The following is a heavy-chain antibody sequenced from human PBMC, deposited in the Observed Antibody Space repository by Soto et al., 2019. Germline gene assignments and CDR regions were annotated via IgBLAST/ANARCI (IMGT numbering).Heavy chain of an antibody. D-gene: IGHD5-12*01. J-gene: IGHJ4*02. CDR1: GGSISSSSYY. CDR2: IYYSGST. CDR3: ARHRGGDGYNYDYFDY. Sequence: QLQLQESGPGLVKPSETLSLTCTVSGGSISSSSYYWGWIRQPPGKGLEWIGSIYYSGSTYYNPSLKSRVTISVDTSKNQFSLKLSSVTAADTAVYYCARHRGGDGYNYDYFDYWGQGTLVTVSS. V-gene: IGHV4-39*01.